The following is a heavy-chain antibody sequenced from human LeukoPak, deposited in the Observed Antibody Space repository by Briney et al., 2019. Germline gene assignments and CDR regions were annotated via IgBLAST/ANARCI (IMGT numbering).Heavy chain of an antibody. CDR1: GFTFSTYW. CDR2: LSPDGSSS. D-gene: IGHD1-26*01. J-gene: IGHJ4*02. CDR3: TRSPSLGGSYWGFDY. V-gene: IGHV3-74*01. Sequence: GGSLRLSCAASGFTFSTYWMHWVRQAPGKGLVWVSRLSPDGSSSIYADSVKGRFTVSRDNAKNTLYLQVNSLGADDTAVYYCTRSPSLGGSYWGFDYWGQGTLLTVSS.